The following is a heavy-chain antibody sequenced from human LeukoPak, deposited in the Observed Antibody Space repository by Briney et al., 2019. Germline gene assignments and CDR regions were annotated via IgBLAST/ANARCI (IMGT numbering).Heavy chain of an antibody. V-gene: IGHV3-11*01. CDR3: ARRRGYCSGGSCYSVFDY. Sequence: GGSLRLSCAASGFTFSDYYMSWIRQAPGKGLEWVSYISSSGSTIYYADSVKGRFTISRDNAKNSLYLQMNSLRAEDTAVYYCARRRGYCSGGSCYSVFDYWGQGTLVTVSS. J-gene: IGHJ4*02. CDR2: ISSSGSTI. D-gene: IGHD2-15*01. CDR1: GFTFSDYY.